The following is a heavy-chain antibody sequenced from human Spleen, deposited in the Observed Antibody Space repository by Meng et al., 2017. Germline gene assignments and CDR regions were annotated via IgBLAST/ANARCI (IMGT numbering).Heavy chain of an antibody. CDR1: GYTFTGYY. CDR2: INPNSGGT. CDR3: ARDLDYYDSSGRDY. D-gene: IGHD3-22*01. J-gene: IGHJ4*02. V-gene: IGHV1-2*02. Sequence: ASVKVSCKASGYTFTGYYMHWVRQAPGQGLEWMGWINPNSGGTNYAQKFQGRVTMTRDTSISTAYMELSRLRSDDTAVYYCARDLDYYDSSGRDYWGQGTLVTVSS.